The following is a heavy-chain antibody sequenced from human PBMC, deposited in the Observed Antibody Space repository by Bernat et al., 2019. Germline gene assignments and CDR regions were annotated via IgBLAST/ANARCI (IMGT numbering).Heavy chain of an antibody. J-gene: IGHJ4*02. CDR1: CGSISSGRYN. CDR3: ARQDGSGSFSENFLDS. V-gene: IGHV4-39*01. CDR2: IYYSGTT. Sequence: QLQLQESGPGLVKPSETLSLTCIVSCGSISSGRYNWGWIRQPPGKGLEWIASIYYSGTTYYNPSLKSRVTIHVDTSKNRFSLKLSSVTAADTAVYYCARQDGSGSFSENFLDSWGQGTLVTVSA. D-gene: IGHD3-10*01.